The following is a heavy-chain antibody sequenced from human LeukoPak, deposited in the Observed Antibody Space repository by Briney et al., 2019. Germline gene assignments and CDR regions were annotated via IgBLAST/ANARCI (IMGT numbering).Heavy chain of an antibody. J-gene: IGHJ4*02. CDR2: IHTSGNT. CDR1: GGSITSFY. D-gene: IGHD6-6*01. CDR3: AREGSMTSRPFVSNDY. Sequence: DPSETLSLTCTVSGGSITSFYWSWIRQPAGKGLEWIGRIHTSGNTDYNPSLKSRVTMSIDTSKNQFSLNLRSVTAADTAVYFCAREGSMTSRPFVSNDYWGQGTLVTVSS. V-gene: IGHV4-4*07.